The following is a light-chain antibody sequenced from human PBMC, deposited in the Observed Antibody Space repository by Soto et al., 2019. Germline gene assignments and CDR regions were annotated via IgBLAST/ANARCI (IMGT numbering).Light chain of an antibody. CDR3: AAWDDSLNGVV. CDR1: SSNIGNNA. Sequence: QSVLTQPHSVSEAPRQRVTISCAGSSSNIGNNAGNWYQQLPGKAPKLLIYYDDLLPSGVSDRFSGSKSGTSASLAISGLQSEDEADYYCAAWDDSLNGVVFGGGTKLTVL. J-gene: IGLJ2*01. CDR2: YDD. V-gene: IGLV1-36*01.